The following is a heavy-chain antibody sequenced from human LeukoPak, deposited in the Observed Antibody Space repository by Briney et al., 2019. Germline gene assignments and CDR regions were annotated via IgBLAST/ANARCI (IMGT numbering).Heavy chain of an antibody. Sequence: GGSLRLSCVASGFTFSGYWMHWVRQAPGKGLMAVSRINPDGGAADHADSVKGRFTISRDNAKNTLYLDMNRLTAGDTALYYCASSGYSNGYDSWGQGTLVTVSS. CDR2: INPDGGAA. V-gene: IGHV3-74*01. CDR1: GFTFSGYW. D-gene: IGHD2-15*01. CDR3: ASSGYSNGYDS. J-gene: IGHJ4*02.